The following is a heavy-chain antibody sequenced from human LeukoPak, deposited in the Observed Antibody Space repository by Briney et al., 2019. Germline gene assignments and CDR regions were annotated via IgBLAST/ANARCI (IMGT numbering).Heavy chain of an antibody. J-gene: IGHJ4*02. Sequence: GGSLRLSCTPSGFTLSYYEMHWVRQAPGKGLEGGSYISNSGSAIYSADSVRGRFTISRDNANNSLYLQMDSLRAEDTAVYCCASRAGLDYWGQGTLVTVSS. CDR1: GFTLSYYE. V-gene: IGHV3-48*03. CDR2: ISNSGSAI. CDR3: ASRAGLDY.